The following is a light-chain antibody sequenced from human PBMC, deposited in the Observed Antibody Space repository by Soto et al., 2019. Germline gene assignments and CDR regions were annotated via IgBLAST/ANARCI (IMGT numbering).Light chain of an antibody. V-gene: IGKV3-15*01. CDR3: QQYNSWPPIT. J-gene: IGKJ5*01. Sequence: EIVMTQSPDTLSVSPGERATLSCRASQSISSNLAWYQQKPGQPPSLVIYDTSTRATGIPARFSGSGSGTEFTLTISSPQSEDFAVYYCQQYNSWPPITFGQGTRLEIK. CDR1: QSISSN. CDR2: DTS.